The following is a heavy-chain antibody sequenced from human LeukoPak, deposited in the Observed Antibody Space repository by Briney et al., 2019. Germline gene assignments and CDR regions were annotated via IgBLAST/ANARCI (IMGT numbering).Heavy chain of an antibody. Sequence: PSETLSLTCTVTGGSISSDDHYWTWIRQPAGKGLEWMGRIYPSGSTKYSPSLKSRVTMSVDTSKSQFYLKVSSVTAADTAVYYCARHQRWLNYFDYWGQGTLVTVSS. V-gene: IGHV4-4*07. J-gene: IGHJ4*02. D-gene: IGHD5-24*01. CDR3: ARHQRWLNYFDY. CDR2: IYPSGST. CDR1: GGSISSDDHY.